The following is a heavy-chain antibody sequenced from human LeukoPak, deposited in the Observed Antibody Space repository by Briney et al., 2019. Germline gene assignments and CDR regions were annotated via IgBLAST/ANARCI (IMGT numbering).Heavy chain of an antibody. CDR3: ARLINTMIMVLG. CDR1: GGSISGSDYS. D-gene: IGHD3-22*01. CDR2: FYHGEKT. Sequence: SETLSLTCIVAGGSISGSDYSWGWIRQPPGKGLEWIGSFYHGEKTYYNPSLKSRVTISVDTSKNQFSLKLNSVTTADTAMYYCARLINTMIMVLGWGQGTLVTVSS. J-gene: IGHJ4*02. V-gene: IGHV4-39*01.